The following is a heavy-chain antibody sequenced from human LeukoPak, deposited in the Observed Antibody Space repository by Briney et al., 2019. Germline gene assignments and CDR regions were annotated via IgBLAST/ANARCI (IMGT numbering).Heavy chain of an antibody. CDR2: IYYSGST. CDR1: GGSISSSSYY. D-gene: IGHD1-14*01. CDR3: AIPGGILGRSGIDY. Sequence: PSETLSLTCTVSGGSISSSSYYWGWIRQPPGKGLEWIGSIYYSGSTYYNPSLKSRVTISVDTSKNQFSLKLSSVTAADTAVYYCAIPGGILGRSGIDYWGQGTLVTVSS. J-gene: IGHJ4*02. V-gene: IGHV4-39*01.